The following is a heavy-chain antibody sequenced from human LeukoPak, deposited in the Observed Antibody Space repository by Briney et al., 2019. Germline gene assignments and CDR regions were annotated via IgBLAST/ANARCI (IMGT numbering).Heavy chain of an antibody. V-gene: IGHV3-21*01. Sequence: GWSLRLSCAASGFTFTSHNMNWIRQAPGKGLEWVSSISSSSTYINYADSVKGRFTISRDNAKNSLYLQMNSLRAEDTAVYYCARVELEAVSYGAADFWGQGTLVTVSS. D-gene: IGHD1-26*01. CDR1: GFTFTSHN. CDR3: ARVELEAVSYGAADF. J-gene: IGHJ4*02. CDR2: ISSSSTYI.